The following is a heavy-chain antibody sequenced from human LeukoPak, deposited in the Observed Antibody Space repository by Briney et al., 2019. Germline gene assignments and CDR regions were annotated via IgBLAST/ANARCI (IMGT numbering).Heavy chain of an antibody. Sequence: SETLSLTCTVSGGSISSSSYYWGWIRQPPGKGLEWIGSIYYSGSTYYNPSLKSRVTISVDTSKNRFSLKLSSVTAADTAVYYCARHERDASLDHALDIWGQGTMVTVSS. V-gene: IGHV4-39*01. J-gene: IGHJ3*02. CDR3: ARHERDASLDHALDI. CDR1: GGSISSSSYY. CDR2: IYYSGST. D-gene: IGHD5-24*01.